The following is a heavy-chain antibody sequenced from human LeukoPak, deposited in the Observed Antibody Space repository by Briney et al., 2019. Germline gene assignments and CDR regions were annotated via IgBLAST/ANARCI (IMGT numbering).Heavy chain of an antibody. Sequence: SETLSLTCTVSGDSISSRSYYWGWIRQPPGKGLEWIGSIYYSGSTYYNPSLKSRVTISVDTSKNQFSLKLSSVTAADTAVYYCARRLDYYDSSGPYSGWGQGTLVTVSS. CDR1: GDSISSRSYY. CDR2: IYYSGST. J-gene: IGHJ4*02. CDR3: ARRLDYYDSSGPYSG. V-gene: IGHV4-39*07. D-gene: IGHD3-22*01.